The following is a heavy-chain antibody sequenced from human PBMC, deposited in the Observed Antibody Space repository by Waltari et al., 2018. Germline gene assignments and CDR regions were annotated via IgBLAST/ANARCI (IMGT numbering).Heavy chain of an antibody. Sequence: QVQLQESGPGLVKPSEPLSLTCTVSGGSISSHYWSWIRQPPGKGLEWIGYIYYSGSTNYNPSLKSRVTISVDTSKNQFSLKLSSVTAADTAVYYCARVQYSSRPPYYYYYMDVWGKGTTVTVSS. J-gene: IGHJ6*03. V-gene: IGHV4-59*11. D-gene: IGHD6-6*01. CDR3: ARVQYSSRPPYYYYYMDV. CDR1: GGSISSHY. CDR2: IYYSGST.